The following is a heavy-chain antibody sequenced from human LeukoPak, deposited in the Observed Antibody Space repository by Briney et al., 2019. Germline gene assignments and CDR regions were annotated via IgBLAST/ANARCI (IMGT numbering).Heavy chain of an antibody. J-gene: IGHJ3*02. Sequence: SEALALTWHGSGGSISRYYWKWIRQPPGKGLEGIGSMYYSGSTNYYPSLKSRLIISLDTSKNQFSLNMHPVTAAATAVYYCARGEAPAEAFDIWGQGTMVTVSS. V-gene: IGHV4-59*12. CDR3: ARGEAPAEAFDI. CDR1: GGSISRYY. D-gene: IGHD1-26*01. CDR2: MYYSGST.